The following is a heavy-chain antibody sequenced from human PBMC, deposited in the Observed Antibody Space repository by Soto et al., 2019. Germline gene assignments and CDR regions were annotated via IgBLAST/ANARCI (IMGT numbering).Heavy chain of an antibody. D-gene: IGHD2-15*01. CDR1: GGSISSGGYY. V-gene: IGHV4-31*03. Sequence: PAETLSLTCTVSGGSISSGGYYWSWIRQHPGKGLEWIGYIYYSGSTYYNPSLKSRVTISLDRSKNHFSLKLSSVTAADTAVYYCARAGRGYCSGFSCDSGLYGMDVWGQGTTVTVSS. CDR2: IYYSGST. CDR3: ARAGRGYCSGFSCDSGLYGMDV. J-gene: IGHJ6*02.